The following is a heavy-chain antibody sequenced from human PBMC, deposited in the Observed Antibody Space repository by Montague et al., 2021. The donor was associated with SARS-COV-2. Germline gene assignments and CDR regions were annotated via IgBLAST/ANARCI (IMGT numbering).Heavy chain of an antibody. J-gene: IGHJ4*02. CDR1: GGSISSYY. V-gene: IGHV4-59*01. CDR3: ASQVPDFWSGIDY. CDR2: IYYSGST. Sequence: SETLSLTCTVSGGSISSYYGSWIRQPPGKGLEWIGYIYYSGSTNYNPSLKSRVTISVDTSKNQFSLKLSSVTAADTAVYYCASQVPDFWSGIDYWGQGTLVTVSS. D-gene: IGHD3-3*01.